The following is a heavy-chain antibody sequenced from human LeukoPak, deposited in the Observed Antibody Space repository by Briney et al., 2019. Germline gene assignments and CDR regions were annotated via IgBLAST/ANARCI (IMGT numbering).Heavy chain of an antibody. CDR2: ISAYNGNT. J-gene: IGHJ6*02. Sequence: GASVKVSCKASGYTLTSYGISWVRQAPGQGLEWVGWISAYNGNTNYAQKLQGRVTMTTDTSTSTAYMELRSLRSDDTAVYYCARRGSPHRAYYYYYGMDVWGQGTTVTVSS. D-gene: IGHD1-26*01. V-gene: IGHV1-18*01. CDR1: GYTLTSYG. CDR3: ARRGSPHRAYYYYYGMDV.